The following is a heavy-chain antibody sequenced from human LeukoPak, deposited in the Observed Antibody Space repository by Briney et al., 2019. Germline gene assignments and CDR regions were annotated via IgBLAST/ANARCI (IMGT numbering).Heavy chain of an antibody. D-gene: IGHD3-9*01. V-gene: IGHV4-34*01. CDR2: INHSGST. CDR3: ARGTTIFVDY. Sequence: SETLSLTCAVHGGSFSGNYWSWIRQPPGKGLEWIGEINHSGSTNYNPSLKSRVTISVDTSKNQFSLRLSSVTAADTAVYYCARGTTIFVDYWGQGTLVTVSS. J-gene: IGHJ4*02. CDR1: GGSFSGNY.